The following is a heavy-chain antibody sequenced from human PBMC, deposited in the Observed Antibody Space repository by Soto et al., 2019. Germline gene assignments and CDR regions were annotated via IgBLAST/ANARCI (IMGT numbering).Heavy chain of an antibody. V-gene: IGHV4-61*01. CDR2: IYYIGAT. Sequence: SETLSLTCSVSDGSVNSGNYYWSWIRQPPGKGLEWIGHIYYIGATDYNPSLKSRVTISVDTSKNQFSLKVTSVTAADTAVYFCAREEKQLSRYGGDFDYWGQGILVTVSS. D-gene: IGHD3-16*01. J-gene: IGHJ4*02. CDR1: DGSVNSGNYY. CDR3: AREEKQLSRYGGDFDY.